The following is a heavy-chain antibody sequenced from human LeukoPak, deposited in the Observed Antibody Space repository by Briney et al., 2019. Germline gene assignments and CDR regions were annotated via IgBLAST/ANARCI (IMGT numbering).Heavy chain of an antibody. CDR1: GFTFSSYW. D-gene: IGHD3-10*01. V-gene: IGHV3-74*01. CDR2: INNDGSST. CDR3: ARVARGDYYYYYMDV. J-gene: IGHJ6*03. Sequence: GGSLRLSCGASGFTFSSYWMHWVRHAPGKGLVWVSRINNDGSSTSYADSVQGRFTISRDNAKNTLYLQMNSLRAEDTALYYCARVARGDYYYYYMDVWGKGTTVTVSS.